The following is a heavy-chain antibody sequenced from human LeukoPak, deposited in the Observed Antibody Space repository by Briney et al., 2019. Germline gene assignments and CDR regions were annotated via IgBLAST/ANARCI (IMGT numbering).Heavy chain of an antibody. CDR3: ARDAERWLQWAHAFDI. J-gene: IGHJ3*02. CDR2: INPSGGST. CDR1: GYTFTSYY. V-gene: IGHV1-46*01. D-gene: IGHD5-24*01. Sequence: ASVKVSCKASGYTFTSYYMHWVRQAPGQGLEWMGLINPSGGSTSYAQKFQGRVTMTRDTSTSTVYMELSSLRSEDTAVYYCARDAERWLQWAHAFDIWGQGTMVTVSS.